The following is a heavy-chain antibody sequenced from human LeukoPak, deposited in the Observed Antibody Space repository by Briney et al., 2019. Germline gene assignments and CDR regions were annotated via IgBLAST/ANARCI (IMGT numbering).Heavy chain of an antibody. Sequence: PGGSLRLSCAASGFTFSTYWMHWVRQAPGKGLEWVSGISWNSGNIGYADSVKGRFTISRDNAKNSLYLQMNSLRAEDTALYYCAKDRRLSIAVAGGGFDYWGQGTLVTVSS. CDR1: GFTFSTYW. V-gene: IGHV3-9*01. CDR3: AKDRRLSIAVAGGGFDY. CDR2: ISWNSGNI. J-gene: IGHJ4*02. D-gene: IGHD6-19*01.